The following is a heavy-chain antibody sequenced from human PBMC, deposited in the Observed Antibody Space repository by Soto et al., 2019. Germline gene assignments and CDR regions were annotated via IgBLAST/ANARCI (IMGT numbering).Heavy chain of an antibody. CDR3: ARADFGDYGYHHYSGMDV. CDR1: GVSVSSYY. Sequence: SETLSLTCTVSGVSVSSYYWSWIRQPPGKGLEWIGYIYYSGSTNYNPSLKSRVTISIDTSKNQFSLKLSSVTAADTAVYYCARADFGDYGYHHYSGMDVWGQGTTVTVSS. J-gene: IGHJ6*02. D-gene: IGHD4-17*01. CDR2: IYYSGST. V-gene: IGHV4-59*02.